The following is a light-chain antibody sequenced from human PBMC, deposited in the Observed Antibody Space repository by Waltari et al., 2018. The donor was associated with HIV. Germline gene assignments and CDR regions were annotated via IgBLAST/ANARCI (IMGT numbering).Light chain of an antibody. CDR1: QSVSSSY. J-gene: IGKJ2*01. CDR3: QQYDDSAQYT. Sequence: EIVLTQSPGTLSLSPGERATLSCRASQSVSSSYLAWYQQKPGQAPRLLIHGASNRATGIPDRFSGSGSATDFTLTISRLEPEDFAVYYCQQYDDSAQYTFGQGTRLEIK. CDR2: GAS. V-gene: IGKV3-20*01.